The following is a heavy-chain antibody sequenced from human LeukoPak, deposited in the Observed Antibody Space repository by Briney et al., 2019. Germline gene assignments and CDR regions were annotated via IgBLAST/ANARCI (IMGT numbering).Heavy chain of an antibody. CDR3: ARTDVSSVRYYDSSGYFD. CDR1: GYTFTSYD. CDR2: MNPNSGNT. D-gene: IGHD3-22*01. Sequence: ASVKVSCKASGYTFTSYDTNWVRQATGQGLEWMGWMNPNSGNTGYAQKFQGRVTMTRNTSISTAYMELSSLRSEDTAVYYCARTDVSSVRYYDSSGYFDWGQGTLATVSS. J-gene: IGHJ4*02. V-gene: IGHV1-8*01.